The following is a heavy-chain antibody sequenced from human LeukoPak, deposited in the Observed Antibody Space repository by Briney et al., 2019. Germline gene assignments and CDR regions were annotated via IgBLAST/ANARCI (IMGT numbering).Heavy chain of an antibody. CDR3: ASPGWELPRGDAFDI. D-gene: IGHD1-26*01. CDR1: GFTFSSYA. J-gene: IGHJ3*02. CDR2: ISYDGSNK. V-gene: IGHV3-30-3*01. Sequence: GGSLRLSCAASGFTFSSYAMHWVRQAPGKGLEWVAVISYDGSNKYYADSVKGRFTISRDNSKNTLYLQMNSLRAEDTAVYYCASPGWELPRGDAFDIWGQGTMVTVSS.